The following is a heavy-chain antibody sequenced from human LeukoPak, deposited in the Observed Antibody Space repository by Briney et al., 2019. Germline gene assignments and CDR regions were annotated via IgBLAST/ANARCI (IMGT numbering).Heavy chain of an antibody. V-gene: IGHV4-34*01. CDR2: INHSGST. CDR3: ARAPYCSGGSCFSGWFDP. CDR1: GGSFSGYY. J-gene: IGHJ5*02. Sequence: SETLSLTCAVYGGSFSGYYWSWIRQPPGKGLEWIGEINHSGSTNYNPSLKSRVTISIDTSKNQFSLKLSSVTAADTAVYYCARAPYCSGGSCFSGWFDPWGQGTLVTVSS. D-gene: IGHD2-15*01.